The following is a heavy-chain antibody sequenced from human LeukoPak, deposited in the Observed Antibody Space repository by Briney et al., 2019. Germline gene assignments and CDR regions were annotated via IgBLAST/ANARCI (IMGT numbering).Heavy chain of an antibody. V-gene: IGHV4-39*01. CDR1: GGSISSSSYY. J-gene: IGHJ4*02. CDR2: IYYSGRT. CDR3: ARGGYYGSGREDF. Sequence: PSGTLSLTCTVSGGSISSSSYYWGWTRQPPGEGLAWIGCIYYSGRTYYNPSLKSRVTISVDTSKTQLSLKLSSVTAADTAVYYCARGGYYGSGREDFWGQGTLVTVSS. D-gene: IGHD3-10*01.